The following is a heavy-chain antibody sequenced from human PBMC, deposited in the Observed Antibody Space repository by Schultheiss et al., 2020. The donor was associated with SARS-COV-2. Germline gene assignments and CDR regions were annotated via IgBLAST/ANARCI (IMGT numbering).Heavy chain of an antibody. CDR2: ISWNSGSI. J-gene: IGHJ4*02. CDR1: GFTFDDYA. V-gene: IGHV3-9*01. D-gene: IGHD3-16*02. CDR3: AREVGNDYIWGSYRSFDY. Sequence: GGSLRLSCAASGFTFDDYAMHWVRQAPGKGLEWVSGISWNSGSIGYADSVKGRFTISRDNAKNSLYLQMNSLRDEDTAVYYCAREVGNDYIWGSYRSFDYWGQGTLVTVSS.